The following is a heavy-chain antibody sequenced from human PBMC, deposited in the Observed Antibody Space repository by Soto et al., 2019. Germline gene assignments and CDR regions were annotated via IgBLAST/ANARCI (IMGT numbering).Heavy chain of an antibody. CDR2: IGWNSGTI. J-gene: IGHJ6*02. CDR3: TKASRGASSSYNYGMEV. Sequence: EVQLVESGGGLVQPGRSLRLSCAASGFRFEDYAMNWVRQPPGKGLEWVSGIGWNSGTIGYAGSVKGRCTISRDNAKSSLLLQMNSLRPEDTALYYCTKASRGASSSYNYGMEVWGPGTTVTVSS. V-gene: IGHV3-9*01. D-gene: IGHD3-10*01. CDR1: GFRFEDYA.